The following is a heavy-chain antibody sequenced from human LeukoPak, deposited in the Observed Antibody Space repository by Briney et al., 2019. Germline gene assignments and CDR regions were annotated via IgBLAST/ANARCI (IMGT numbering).Heavy chain of an antibody. CDR3: ARQGCSSTSCWGFDP. V-gene: IGHV1-2*02. D-gene: IGHD2-2*01. Sequence: GASVKVSCKASGYTFTDYYMHWVRQAPGQGLEWMGWINPNSGGTNYAQKFQGRVTMTRDTSISTAYMELSSLRSEDTAVYYCARQGCSSTSCWGFDPWGQGTLVTVSS. J-gene: IGHJ5*02. CDR2: INPNSGGT. CDR1: GYTFTDYY.